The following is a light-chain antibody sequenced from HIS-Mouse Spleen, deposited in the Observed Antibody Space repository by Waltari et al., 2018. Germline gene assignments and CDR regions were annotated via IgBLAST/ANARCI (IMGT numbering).Light chain of an antibody. CDR2: SNN. CDR1: SSNIGSNY. Sequence: QSVLTQPPSASGTPGQRVTISCSGSSSNIGSNYVYWYQQPPGTAPKLLIYSNNRRPSGVPARFSGSKSGTSASLAISGLRSEDEADYYCAAWDDSLSGPVFGGGTKLTVL. V-gene: IGLV1-47*01. J-gene: IGLJ3*02. CDR3: AAWDDSLSGPV.